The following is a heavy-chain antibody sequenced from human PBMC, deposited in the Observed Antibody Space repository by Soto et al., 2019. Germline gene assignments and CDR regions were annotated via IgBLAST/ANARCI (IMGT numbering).Heavy chain of an antibody. Sequence: LSLTCTASGGSITSSSHFWGWVRQPPGKGLEWIGTIYFTGNTYYTPSLKSRLTMSIDTSKNEFSLRLNSVTAADTAVYYCAGQTFTIAAASYGRSNWFDPWGPGTLVTVSS. CDR3: AGQTFTIAAASYGRSNWFDP. D-gene: IGHD6-25*01. CDR1: GGSITSSSHF. J-gene: IGHJ5*02. CDR2: IYFTGNT. V-gene: IGHV4-39*01.